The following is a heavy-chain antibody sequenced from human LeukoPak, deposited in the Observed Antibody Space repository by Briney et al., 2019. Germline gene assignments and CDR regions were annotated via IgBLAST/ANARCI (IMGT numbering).Heavy chain of an antibody. D-gene: IGHD3-16*01. CDR2: IYAGGST. CDR3: ARAQRGGYMDV. V-gene: IGHV3-53*05. CDR1: GFTFSSYS. J-gene: IGHJ6*03. Sequence: GGSLRLSCAASGFTFSSYSMNWVRQAPGKGLEWVSVIYAGGSTYYADSVKGRFTISRDNSKNTLYLLMNNLRAEDTAVYYCARAQRGGYMDVWGKGTTVTISS.